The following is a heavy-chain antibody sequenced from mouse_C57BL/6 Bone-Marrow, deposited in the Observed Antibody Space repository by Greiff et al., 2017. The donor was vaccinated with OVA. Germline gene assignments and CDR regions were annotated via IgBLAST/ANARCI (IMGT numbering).Heavy chain of an antibody. J-gene: IGHJ2*01. CDR2: IYPRSGNT. CDR3: ARNYYGSSWGRDY. D-gene: IGHD1-1*01. CDR1: GYTFTSYG. Sequence: VQLQQSGAELARPGASVQLSCKASGYTFTSYGISWVKQRTGQGLEWIGEIYPRSGNTYYNEKFKGKATLTADKSSSTAYMELRSLTSEDSAVYFCARNYYGSSWGRDYWGQGTTLTVSS. V-gene: IGHV1-81*01.